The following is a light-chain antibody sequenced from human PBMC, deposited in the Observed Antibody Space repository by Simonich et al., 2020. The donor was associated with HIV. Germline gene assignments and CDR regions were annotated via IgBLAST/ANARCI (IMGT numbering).Light chain of an antibody. CDR1: GGSIASNY. Sequence: NFVLTQPRSVSESPGKTVTISCTRSGGSIASNYVQWYQQRPGSAPTTVIYENNHRPSGVPYRFSGSIDSSSNSASLTISGLKTEDEADYYCQSYDSSIPVVFGGGTKLTVL. CDR2: ENN. V-gene: IGLV6-57*03. J-gene: IGLJ2*01. CDR3: QSYDSSIPVV.